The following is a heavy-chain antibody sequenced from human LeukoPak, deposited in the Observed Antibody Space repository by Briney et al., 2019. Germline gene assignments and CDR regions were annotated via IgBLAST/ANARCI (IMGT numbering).Heavy chain of an antibody. CDR2: IYYSGST. CDR3: ARHVWLQPFDY. Sequence: SETLSLTCSVSGGSMNSYYWSWIRQSPGKGLEWIGYIYYSGSTNYNPSLKSRVTISVDTSKNQFSLRLSSVTAADTAVYYCARHVWLQPFDYWGQGTLVTVSS. J-gene: IGHJ4*02. CDR1: GGSMNSYY. V-gene: IGHV4-59*08. D-gene: IGHD3-9*01.